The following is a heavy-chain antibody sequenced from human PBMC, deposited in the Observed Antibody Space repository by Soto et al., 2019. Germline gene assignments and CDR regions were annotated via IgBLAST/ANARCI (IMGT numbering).Heavy chain of an antibody. D-gene: IGHD1-26*01. Sequence: QVQLQQSGSGLVKPSQTLSLTCAISGDSVSSSSAAWTWIRQYPSRGVEWLGSTYYRSTWYNQYAGSVKSRITIHPATSKNQFSLQLNSVTPEATAVYYCARWEHEHGKMDVWGRGTTVTVSS. CDR1: GDSVSSSSAA. J-gene: IGHJ6*02. CDR2: TYYRSTWYN. CDR3: ARWEHEHGKMDV. V-gene: IGHV6-1*01.